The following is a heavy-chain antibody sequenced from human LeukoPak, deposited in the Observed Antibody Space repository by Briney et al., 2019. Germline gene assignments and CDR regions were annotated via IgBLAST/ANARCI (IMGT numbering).Heavy chain of an antibody. V-gene: IGHV3-48*03. CDR2: ISSSGSTI. Sequence: GGSLRLSCAASGFTFRTYEMNWVRQAPGKGLEWVSYISSSGSTIYYADSVKGRITISRDNAKDSLYLQMNSLRAEDTAVYYCARVLHKRSYDSSVYYGYWGQGTLVTVSS. D-gene: IGHD3-22*01. CDR3: ARVLHKRSYDSSVYYGY. J-gene: IGHJ4*02. CDR1: GFTFRTYE.